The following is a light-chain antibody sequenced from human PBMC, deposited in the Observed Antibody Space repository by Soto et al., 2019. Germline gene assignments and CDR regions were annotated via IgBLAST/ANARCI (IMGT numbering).Light chain of an antibody. J-gene: IGKJ1*01. V-gene: IGKV1-5*01. Sequence: DTPMTQSPSTLSASVRDRCTIACRASRSISGWLAWYQQRPGKAPKLLIYDASSLETGVPSRFSGSGSGTEFTLTISSLQPEDVATYYCQQYYFNSGTFGQGTKVDI. CDR2: DAS. CDR1: RSISGW. CDR3: QQYYFNSGT.